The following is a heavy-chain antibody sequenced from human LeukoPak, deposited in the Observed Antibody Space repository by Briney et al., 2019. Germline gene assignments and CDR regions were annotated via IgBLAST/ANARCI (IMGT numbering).Heavy chain of an antibody. CDR2: ISYDGSNK. J-gene: IGHJ4*02. Sequence: GGSLRLSCAASGFTFSSYAMHWVRQAPGKGLEWVAVISYDGSNKYYADSVKGRFTISRDNSKNTLYLQMNSLTAEDTAVYYCAKDRYCSSTSCYGVIDYWGQGTLATVSS. V-gene: IGHV3-30*04. CDR3: AKDRYCSSTSCYGVIDY. CDR1: GFTFSSYA. D-gene: IGHD2-2*01.